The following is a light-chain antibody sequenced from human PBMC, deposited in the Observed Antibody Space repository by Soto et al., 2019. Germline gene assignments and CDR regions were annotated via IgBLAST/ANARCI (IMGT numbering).Light chain of an antibody. V-gene: IGLV2-14*01. CDR3: SAYTTRSAV. Sequence: QSALTQPASVSGSPGQSITISCTGTSSDVGGYHYVSWYQQLPGKAPKLMIYEVTKRPSGVSNRFSGSKSDNTASLTISGLQAEDEADYYCSAYTTRSAVFGTGTKL. J-gene: IGLJ1*01. CDR1: SSDVGGYHY. CDR2: EVT.